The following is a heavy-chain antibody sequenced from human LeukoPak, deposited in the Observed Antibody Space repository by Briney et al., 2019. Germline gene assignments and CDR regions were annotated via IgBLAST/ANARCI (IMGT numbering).Heavy chain of an antibody. CDR2: IYISRST. CDR3: AREARVLDYYDSSGYSGASAFDI. CDR1: GGSISSYY. V-gene: IGHV4-4*07. D-gene: IGHD3-22*01. Sequence: SETLSLTCTVSGGSISSYYWSWIRQPAGKGLEWIGRIYISRSTNYNPSLKSRVTMSVDTSKNQFSLKLSSVTAADTAVYYCAREARVLDYYDSSGYSGASAFDIWGQGTMVTVSS. J-gene: IGHJ3*02.